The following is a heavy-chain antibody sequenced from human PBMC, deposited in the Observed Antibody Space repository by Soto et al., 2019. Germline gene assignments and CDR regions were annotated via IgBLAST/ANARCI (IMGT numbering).Heavy chain of an antibody. V-gene: IGHV4-34*01. CDR3: ARGRDIVVVVAASNWFDP. Sequence: NPSETLSLTCAVYGGSFSGYYWSWIRQPPGKGLEWIGEINHSGSTNYNPSLKSRVTISVDTSKNQFSLKLSSVTAADTAVYYCARGRDIVVVVAASNWFDPWGQGTLVTVSS. D-gene: IGHD2-15*01. J-gene: IGHJ5*02. CDR2: INHSGST. CDR1: GGSFSGYY.